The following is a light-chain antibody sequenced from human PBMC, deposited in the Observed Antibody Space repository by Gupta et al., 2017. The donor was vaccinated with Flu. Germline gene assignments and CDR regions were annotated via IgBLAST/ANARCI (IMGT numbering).Light chain of an antibody. CDR3: QKYNSAPLA. CDR2: AAS. V-gene: IGKV1-27*01. J-gene: IGKJ4*01. Sequence: PSFLSASVGDRVTITCRASQDISSYLAWYQQKSGKGPKLLIYAASSVKSGVPSRFSGSGSGTDFTLTISSLQPEDVATYYCQKYNSAPLAFGRGTKVDIK. CDR1: QDISSY.